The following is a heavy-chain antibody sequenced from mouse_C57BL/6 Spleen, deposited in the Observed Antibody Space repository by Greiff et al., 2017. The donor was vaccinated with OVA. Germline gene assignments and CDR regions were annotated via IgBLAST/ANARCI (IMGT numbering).Heavy chain of an antibody. J-gene: IGHJ2*01. D-gene: IGHD3-3*01. CDR1: GYTFTDYY. CDR2: INPYNGGT. V-gene: IGHV1-19*01. Sequence: VQLKQSGPVLVKPGASVKMSCKASGYTFTDYYMNWVKQSHGKSLEWIGVINPYNGGTSYNQKFKGKATLTVDKSSSTAYMELNSLTSEDSAVYYCARWGRDYFDYWGQGTTLTVSS. CDR3: ARWGRDYFDY.